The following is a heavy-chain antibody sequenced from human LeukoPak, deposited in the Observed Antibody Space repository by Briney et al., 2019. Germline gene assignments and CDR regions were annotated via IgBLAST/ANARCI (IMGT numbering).Heavy chain of an antibody. CDR3: ARDGDYCSSTSCYAFDI. V-gene: IGHV3-21*01. CDR2: ISSSSSYT. Sequence: GGSLRLSCAASGFTFSSYSMNWVRQAPGKGLEWVSSISSSSSYTYYADSVKGRFTISRDNAKNSLYLQMNSLRAEDTAVYYCARDGDYCSSTSCYAFDIWGQGTMVTVSS. D-gene: IGHD2-2*01. J-gene: IGHJ3*02. CDR1: GFTFSSYS.